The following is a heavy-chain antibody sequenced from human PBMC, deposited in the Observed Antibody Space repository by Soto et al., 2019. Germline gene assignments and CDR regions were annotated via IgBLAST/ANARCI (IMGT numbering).Heavy chain of an antibody. CDR3: AKDRGWSSADLEY. V-gene: IGHV3-30*18. CDR1: GFTFSSFG. Sequence: QVQLVESGGGVVQPGRSLRLSCAASGFTFSSFGMYWVRQAPGKGLEWVALISYDGSSDYYVDSVKGRFTISRDKSKNTLYLQMNSLRPEDTAVYYCAKDRGWSSADLEYWGQGTLVTVSS. CDR2: ISYDGSSD. D-gene: IGHD6-19*01. J-gene: IGHJ4*02.